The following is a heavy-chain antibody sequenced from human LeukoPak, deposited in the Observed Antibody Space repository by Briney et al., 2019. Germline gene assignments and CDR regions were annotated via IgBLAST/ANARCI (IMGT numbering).Heavy chain of an antibody. D-gene: IGHD3-10*01. CDR1: GFTFSSYA. CDR2: ISGSGGST. Sequence: GGSLRLSCAASGFTFSSYAMSWVRQAPGKGLEWVSAISGSGGSTYYADSVKGRFTISRDNSKNTLYLQMNSLRAEDTAVYYCAKNSFLPKPAYYYGSGSYSYFDYWGQGTLVTVSS. CDR3: AKNSFLPKPAYYYGSGSYSYFDY. J-gene: IGHJ4*02. V-gene: IGHV3-23*01.